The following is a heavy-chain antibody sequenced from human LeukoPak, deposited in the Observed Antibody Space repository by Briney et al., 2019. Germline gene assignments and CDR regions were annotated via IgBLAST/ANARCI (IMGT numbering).Heavy chain of an antibody. D-gene: IGHD6-6*01. J-gene: IGHJ5*02. Sequence: PSETLSLTCSVSGGSIDSRIYFWGWIRQFPGKGLEWIGNIHYNESTYYNPSLQNRVTMSVDTSNNRFSLSLTSVTAADTAIYYCVQHRPYPPCNWLNPWGQGTLVTVSS. V-gene: IGHV4-39*02. CDR3: VQHRPYPPCNWLNP. CDR1: GGSIDSRIYF. CDR2: IHYNEST.